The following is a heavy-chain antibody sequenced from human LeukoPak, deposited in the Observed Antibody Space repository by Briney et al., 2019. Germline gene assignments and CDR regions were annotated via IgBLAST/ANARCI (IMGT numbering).Heavy chain of an antibody. CDR3: ARDGSYYGSGSYYDFDY. V-gene: IGHV3-30*03. D-gene: IGHD3-10*01. CDR2: ISYDGSNK. Sequence: GRSLRLSCAASGFTFSSYGMHWVRQAPGKGLEWVAVISYDGSNKYYADSVKGRFTISRDNSKNTLYLQMNSLRAEDTAVYYCARDGSYYGSGSYYDFDYWGQGTLVTVSS. CDR1: GFTFSSYG. J-gene: IGHJ4*02.